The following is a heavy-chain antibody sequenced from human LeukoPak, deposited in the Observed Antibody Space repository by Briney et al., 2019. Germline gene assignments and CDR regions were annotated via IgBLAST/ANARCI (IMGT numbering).Heavy chain of an antibody. Sequence: SETLSLTCAVYGGSFSGYYWSWIRQPPGKGLEWIGEINHNGSTNYNPSLKSRVTISVDTSKNQFSLKLSSVTAADTAVYYCARGGTIFGVVIMGPYYYYGMDAWGQGTTVTVSS. D-gene: IGHD3-3*01. CDR2: INHNGST. J-gene: IGHJ6*02. V-gene: IGHV4-34*01. CDR1: GGSFSGYY. CDR3: ARGGTIFGVVIMGPYYYYGMDA.